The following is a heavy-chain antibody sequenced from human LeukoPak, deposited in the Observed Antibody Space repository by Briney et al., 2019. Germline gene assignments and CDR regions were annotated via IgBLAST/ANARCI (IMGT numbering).Heavy chain of an antibody. CDR1: DGSISSYY. D-gene: IGHD6-13*01. J-gene: IGHJ4*02. Sequence: NPSETLSLTCTVSDGSISSYYWNWIRQPPGKGLEWIAYIFYSGSTNYNPSLKSRVTISVDTSKNQFSLKLISVTAADTAVYYCARHGSSWYGYFDYWGQGTLVTVSS. CDR2: IFYSGST. CDR3: ARHGSSWYGYFDY. V-gene: IGHV4-59*01.